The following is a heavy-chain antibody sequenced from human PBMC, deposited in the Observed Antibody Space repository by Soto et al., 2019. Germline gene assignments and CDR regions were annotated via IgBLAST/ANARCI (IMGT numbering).Heavy chain of an antibody. J-gene: IGHJ5*02. CDR1: GYTFTSYG. D-gene: IGHD3-10*01. V-gene: IGHV1-18*01. CDR2: ISAYNGNT. Sequence: GASVKVSCKASGYTFTSYGISWVRQAPGQGLEWMGWISAYNGNTNYAQKLQGRVTMTTDTSTSTAYMELRSLRSDDTAVYYCARTYYGSGSYPFDPWGQGTLVTVSS. CDR3: ARTYYGSGSYPFDP.